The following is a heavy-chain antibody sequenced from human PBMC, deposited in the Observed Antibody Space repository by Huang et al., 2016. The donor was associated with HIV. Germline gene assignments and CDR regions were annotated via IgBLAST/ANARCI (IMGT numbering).Heavy chain of an antibody. Sequence: QLLLQESGPGLVKPSEALALTCAVSGGSIRSSDYHWGWIRQPPGKGLEWIGSIYLKGRNHYRPSLKSRVTIAVDTSKNRFFLNLTSMTAADTAVYYCARHREGPVAYYSGWGSHLNYMDVWGRGRTVVVSS. CDR1: GGSIRSSDYH. J-gene: IGHJ6*03. V-gene: IGHV4-39*01. CDR3: ARHREGPVAYYSGWGSHLNYMDV. CDR2: IYLKGRN. D-gene: IGHD3-10*01.